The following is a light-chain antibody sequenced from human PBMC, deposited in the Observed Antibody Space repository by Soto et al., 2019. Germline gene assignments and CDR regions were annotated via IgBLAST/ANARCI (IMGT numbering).Light chain of an antibody. CDR2: GAS. Sequence: ETVMTQSPATLSVSPGETSTLSCRASQSVSSDLAWYQQTPGQAPRLLIYGASTRATGIPARFSGSGSGTEFTLTIISLQSEDSAVYYCQQYNKWPPRTFGQGTKVDIK. CDR1: QSVSSD. V-gene: IGKV3-15*01. J-gene: IGKJ1*01. CDR3: QQYNKWPPRT.